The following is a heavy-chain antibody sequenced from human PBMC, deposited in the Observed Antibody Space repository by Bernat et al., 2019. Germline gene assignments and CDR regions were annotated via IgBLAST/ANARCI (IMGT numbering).Heavy chain of an antibody. Sequence: QVQLQQWGAGLLKPSETLSLTCAVYGGSFSGHYWSWIRQPPGKGLEWIGELNHGGSTNHNPSPKSRVTISIGPSRNQISLKLSTLPAADTAVCDWARASPLLFGVIKGDCYYGMDVWGQGPTVTASS. CDR3: ARASPLLFGVIKGDCYYGMDV. J-gene: IGHJ6*02. D-gene: IGHD3-3*01. CDR1: GGSFSGHY. CDR2: LNHGGST. V-gene: IGHV4-34*01.